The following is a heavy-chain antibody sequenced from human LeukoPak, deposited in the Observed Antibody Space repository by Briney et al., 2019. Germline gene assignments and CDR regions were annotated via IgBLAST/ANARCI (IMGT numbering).Heavy chain of an antibody. J-gene: IGHJ4*02. CDR2: INPNSGVT. Sequence: ASVKVSCKASGHTFTGYYMHWVRQAPGQGLVWLGWINPNSGVTNYAQKFQGRITMTRDTSITTVYMELSSLTSDDTAVYYCGSGQWLVGVFYWGQGTLVTVSS. CDR3: GSGQWLVGVFY. V-gene: IGHV1-2*02. CDR1: GHTFTGYY. D-gene: IGHD6-19*01.